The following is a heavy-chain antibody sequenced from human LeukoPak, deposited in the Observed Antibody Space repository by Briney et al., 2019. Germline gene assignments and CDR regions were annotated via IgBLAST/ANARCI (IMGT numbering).Heavy chain of an antibody. V-gene: IGHV4-38-2*02. CDR1: GDSISSGYC. D-gene: IGHD6-19*01. Sequence: SETLSLTRAVSGDSISSGYCWGWIRQPPGMGLEWIGSICYSGSTYYNPSLKSRVTISVDTSKNQFSLKLKSVTAADTAVYYCARDYGYSSAADAFDIWGQGTMVTVSS. CDR3: ARDYGYSSAADAFDI. CDR2: ICYSGST. J-gene: IGHJ3*02.